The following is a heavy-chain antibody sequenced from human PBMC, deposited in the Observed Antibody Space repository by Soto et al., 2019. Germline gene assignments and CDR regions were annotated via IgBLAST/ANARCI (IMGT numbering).Heavy chain of an antibody. CDR1: GGTFSSYW. J-gene: IGHJ6*02. V-gene: IGHV5-10-1*01. CDR2: IDPSDSYT. Sequence: KVSCKASGGTFSSYWIIWVRQMPGKGLEWMGRIDPSDSYTNYSPSFQGHVTISADKSISTAYLQWSSLKASDTAMYYCARLGREDVWGQGTTVTVSS. CDR3: ARLGREDV. D-gene: IGHD3-3*01.